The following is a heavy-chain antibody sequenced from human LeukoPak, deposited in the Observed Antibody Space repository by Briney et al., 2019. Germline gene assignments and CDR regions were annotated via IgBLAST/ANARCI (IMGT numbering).Heavy chain of an antibody. CDR3: ARISGSGWSIYYFDY. J-gene: IGHJ4*02. D-gene: IGHD6-19*01. Sequence: GESLKISCKGSGYSFSTYWIGWVRQMPGKGLEWMGIIYPGDSDTRYSPPFRGQVTISADKSISTAYLQWSSLKASDTAMYYCARISGSGWSIYYFDYWGQGTLVTVSS. V-gene: IGHV5-51*01. CDR1: GYSFSTYW. CDR2: IYPGDSDT.